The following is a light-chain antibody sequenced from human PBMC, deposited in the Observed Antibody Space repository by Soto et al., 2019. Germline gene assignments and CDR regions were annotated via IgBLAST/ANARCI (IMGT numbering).Light chain of an antibody. CDR2: GAS. Sequence: EIVMTQSTASLSVSPGERATLSCRASQSVSSNLAWYQQKPGQAPRLLIYGASTRATGIPARCSGSGSGTEFDLTISSRQSEDFASYFCQQYNNWPPDRTFGQGTKVEIK. J-gene: IGKJ1*01. CDR1: QSVSSN. V-gene: IGKV3-15*01. CDR3: QQYNNWPPDRT.